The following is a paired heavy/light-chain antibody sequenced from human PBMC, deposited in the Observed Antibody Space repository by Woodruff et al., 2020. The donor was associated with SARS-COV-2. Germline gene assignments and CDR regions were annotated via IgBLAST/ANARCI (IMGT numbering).Light chain of an antibody. CDR1: TGAVTSGHY. CDR3: LLSYSGASGV. Sequence: QAVVTQEPSLTVSPGGTVTLTCGSNTGAVTSGHYPYWFQQKPGQAPKTLIYDTSNKHSWTPARFSGSLLGGKAALTLSGAQPEDEAEYYCLLSYSGASGVFGGGTKLTVL. CDR2: DTS. V-gene: IGLV7-46*01. J-gene: IGLJ3*02.
Heavy chain of an antibody. CDR1: GFTFSSYV. CDR3: ALRSGSSGWGTNY. V-gene: IGHV3-23*01. D-gene: IGHD6-19*01. J-gene: IGHJ4*02. CDR2: VSSSGGNT. Sequence: EVQLLESGGGLVQPGGSLRLSCAASGFTFSSYVMNWVRQAPGKGLVWVSGVSSSGGNTYYADSVKGRFTISRDNSKNTLYLQMNSLRAEDTAVYYCALRSGSSGWGTNYWGQGTLVTVSS.